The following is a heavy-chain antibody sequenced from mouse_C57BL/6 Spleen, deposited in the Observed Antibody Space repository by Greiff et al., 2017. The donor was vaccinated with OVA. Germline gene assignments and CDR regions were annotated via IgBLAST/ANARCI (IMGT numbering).Heavy chain of an antibody. J-gene: IGHJ1*03. CDR2: FYWDDDK. CDR3: ARRPDYYGGTYWYFDV. CDR1: GFSLSTSGMG. D-gene: IGHD1-1*01. V-gene: IGHV8-12*01. Sequence: QVTLKVSGPGILQSSQTLSLTCSFSGFSLSTSGMGVSWIRQPSGKGLEWLAHFYWDDDKRYNPSLKSRLTISKDTSRNQVFLKITRVDTADTATYYCARRPDYYGGTYWYFDVWGTGTTVTVSS.